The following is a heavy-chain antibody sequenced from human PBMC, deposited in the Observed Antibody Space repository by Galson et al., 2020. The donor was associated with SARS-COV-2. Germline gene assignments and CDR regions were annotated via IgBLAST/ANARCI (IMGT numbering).Heavy chain of an antibody. CDR3: ARDPAGGGSYYGWFDP. CDR1: GFTFGSYW. D-gene: IGHD1-26*01. J-gene: IGHJ5*02. CDR2: IKQDGSEK. V-gene: IGHV3-7*03. Sequence: GGSLRLSCAASGFTFGSYWMSWVRQAPGKGLEWVANIKQDGSEKYYVDSVKGRFTISRDNAKNSLYLQMNSLRAEDTAVYYCARDPAGGGSYYGWFDPGGQGTLVTVSS.